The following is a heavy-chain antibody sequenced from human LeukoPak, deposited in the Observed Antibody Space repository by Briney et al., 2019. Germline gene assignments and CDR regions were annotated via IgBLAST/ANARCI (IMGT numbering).Heavy chain of an antibody. CDR3: ARGGVPAAHDY. CDR2: ISGSGGST. Sequence: PGGTLRLSCAASGFTFSSYGMSWVRQAPGKGLEWVSAISGSGGSTYYADSVKGRFTISRDNAKNTLYLQMNSLRAEDTAVYYCARGGVPAAHDYWGQGTLVTVSS. D-gene: IGHD2-2*01. J-gene: IGHJ4*02. V-gene: IGHV3-23*01. CDR1: GFTFSSYG.